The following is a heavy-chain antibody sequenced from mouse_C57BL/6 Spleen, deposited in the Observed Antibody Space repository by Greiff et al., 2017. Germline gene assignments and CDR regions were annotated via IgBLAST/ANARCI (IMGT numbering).Heavy chain of an antibody. V-gene: IGHV1-82*01. CDR3: ARWLRSY. CDR2: IYPGDGDT. CDR1: GYAFSSSW. J-gene: IGHJ3*01. D-gene: IGHD2-2*01. Sequence: VKLQESGPELVKPGASVKISCKASGYAFSSSWMNWVKQRPGKGLEWIGRIYPGDGDTNYNGKFKGKATLTADKSSSTAYMQLSSLTSEDSAVYFCARWLRSYWGQGTLVTVSA.